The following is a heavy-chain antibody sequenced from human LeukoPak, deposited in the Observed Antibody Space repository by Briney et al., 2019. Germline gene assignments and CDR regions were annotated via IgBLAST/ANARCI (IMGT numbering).Heavy chain of an antibody. J-gene: IGHJ5*02. Sequence: SVKVSCKASGGTFSSYAISWVRQAPGQGLEWMGGIIPIFGTANYAQKFQGRVTITADKSTSTAYMELSSLRSEDTAVYYRARAADSSSYVIGVNWFDPWGQGTLVTVSS. CDR2: IIPIFGTA. CDR1: GGTFSSYA. V-gene: IGHV1-69*06. CDR3: ARAADSSSYVIGVNWFDP. D-gene: IGHD6-13*01.